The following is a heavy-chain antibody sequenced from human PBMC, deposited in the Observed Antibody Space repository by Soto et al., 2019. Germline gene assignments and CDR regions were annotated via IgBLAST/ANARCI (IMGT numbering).Heavy chain of an antibody. CDR1: GGSFSGYY. CDR3: ARGRRYCSSTSCYVRLYYYYGMDV. V-gene: IGHV4-34*01. Sequence: QVQLQQWGAGLLKPSETLSLTCAVYGGSFSGYYWSWIRQPPGKGLEWIGEINHSGSTNYNPSLKSRVTLSVDTSKNQFSLKLSSVTAADTAVYYCARGRRYCSSTSCYVRLYYYYGMDVWGQGTTVTVSS. D-gene: IGHD2-2*01. J-gene: IGHJ6*02. CDR2: INHSGST.